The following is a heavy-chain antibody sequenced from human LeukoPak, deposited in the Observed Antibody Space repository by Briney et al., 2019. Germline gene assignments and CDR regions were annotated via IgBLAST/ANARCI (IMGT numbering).Heavy chain of an antibody. CDR3: ARDDTAVAGTELDY. CDR1: GGSISSGGYY. D-gene: IGHD6-19*01. V-gene: IGHV4-61*02. J-gene: IGHJ4*02. Sequence: SETLSLTCTVSGGSISSGGYYWSWIRQPAGKGLEWIGRVYTSGSTSYDPSLKSRVTISVDTSNNQFSLRLSSVTAADTAVYYCARDDTAVAGTELDYWGQGTLVTVSS. CDR2: VYTSGST.